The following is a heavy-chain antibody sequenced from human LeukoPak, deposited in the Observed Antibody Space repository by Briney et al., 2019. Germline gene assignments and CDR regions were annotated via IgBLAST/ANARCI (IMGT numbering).Heavy chain of an antibody. CDR1: GFTFSSYS. D-gene: IGHD1-26*01. V-gene: IGHV3-21*01. CDR2: ISSRSSYI. J-gene: IGHJ6*02. CDR3: ARGVGGGMDV. Sequence: GGSLGFSCAASGFTFSSYSMNWVRQAPGKGLEWVSSISSRSSYIYYADSVKGRFTISRDNAKNSLYLQMNSLRAEDTAVYYCARGVGGGMDVWGQGTTVTVSS.